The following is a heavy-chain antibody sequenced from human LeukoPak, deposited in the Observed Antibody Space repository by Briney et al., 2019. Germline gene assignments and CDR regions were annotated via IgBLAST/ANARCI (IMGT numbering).Heavy chain of an antibody. CDR2: IRDSGGST. D-gene: IGHD3-10*01. CDR1: GFAFGSYA. CDR3: AKFGLYYYGSGSYFDY. V-gene: IGHV3-23*01. J-gene: IGHJ4*02. Sequence: PGGSLRLSCAASGFAFGSYAMSWVRQAPGKGLEWVSAIRDSGGSTNYADSVKGRFTISRDNSKNTLYLQMNNLRAEDTAVYYCAKFGLYYYGSGSYFDYWGQGTLVTVSS.